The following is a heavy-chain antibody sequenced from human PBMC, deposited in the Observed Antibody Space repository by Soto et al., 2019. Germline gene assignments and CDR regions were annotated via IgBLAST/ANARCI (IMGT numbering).Heavy chain of an antibody. CDR1: GASVSHYF. D-gene: IGHD3-3*01. V-gene: IGHV4-4*09. CDR2: MSSSGDS. J-gene: IGHJ4*01. Sequence: PSETLSLTCDVSGASVSHYFWSWIRQPPGKGLEWLGYMSSSGDSISNPALKSRITISLDMSRNHVSLNLSSLTVADTAVYYCARSSLTFFGGVVPDFYFWGPGTLVTVSS. CDR3: ARSSLTFFGGVVPDFYF.